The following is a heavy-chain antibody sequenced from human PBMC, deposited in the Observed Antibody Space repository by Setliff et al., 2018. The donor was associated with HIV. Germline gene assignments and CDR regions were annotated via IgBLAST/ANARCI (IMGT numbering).Heavy chain of an antibody. CDR3: ARLSGGMVPNY. V-gene: IGHV4-39*01. CDR1: GGSITRTPYY. D-gene: IGHD3-10*01. J-gene: IGHJ4*02. Sequence: PSETLSLTCTVSGGSITRTPYYWGWIRQPPGKGLEWIGSIHHSGTAYDNPSLKSRVTISVDPSKNHILLRLSSVTAADTAVYYCARLSGGMVPNYWGQGTLVTVSS. CDR2: IHHSGTA.